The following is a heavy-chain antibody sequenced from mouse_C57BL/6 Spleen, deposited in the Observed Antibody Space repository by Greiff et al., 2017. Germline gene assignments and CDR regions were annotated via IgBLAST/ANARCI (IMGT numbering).Heavy chain of an antibody. Sequence: QVQLKESGPELVKPGASVKISCKASGYAFSSSWMNWVKQRPGKGLEWIGRIYPGDGDTNYNGKFKGKATLTADKSSSTAYMQLSSLTSEDSAVYFCASLAAQANFDYWGQGTTLTVSS. J-gene: IGHJ2*01. CDR2: IYPGDGDT. D-gene: IGHD3-2*02. CDR3: ASLAAQANFDY. V-gene: IGHV1-82*01. CDR1: GYAFSSSW.